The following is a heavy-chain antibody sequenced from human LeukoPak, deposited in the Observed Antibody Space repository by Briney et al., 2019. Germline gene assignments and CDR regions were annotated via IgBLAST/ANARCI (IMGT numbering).Heavy chain of an antibody. J-gene: IGHJ4*02. CDR3: ARLPGVKTYYDFWSGPGVNYFDY. D-gene: IGHD3-3*01. CDR1: GGSISSSSYY. Sequence: SETLSLTCTVSGGSISSSSYYWGWIRQPPGKGLEWIGSIYYSGSTYYNPSLKSRVTISVDTSKNQFSLKLSSVTAADTAVYYCARLPGVKTYYDFWSGPGVNYFDYWGQGTLVTVSS. V-gene: IGHV4-39*01. CDR2: IYYSGST.